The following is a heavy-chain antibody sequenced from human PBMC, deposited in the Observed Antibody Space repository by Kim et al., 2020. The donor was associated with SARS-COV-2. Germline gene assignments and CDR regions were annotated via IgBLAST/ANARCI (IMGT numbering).Heavy chain of an antibody. V-gene: IGHV4-59*01. CDR2: IYYSGST. CDR3: ARTHHWFDP. CDR1: GGSISIYY. Sequence: SETLSLTCTVSGGSISIYYWSWIRQPPGKGLEWIGYIYYSGSTNYNPSLKSRVTISVDTSKNQFSLKLSSVTAEDTAVYYCARTHHWFDPWGQGTMVTVS. J-gene: IGHJ5*02.